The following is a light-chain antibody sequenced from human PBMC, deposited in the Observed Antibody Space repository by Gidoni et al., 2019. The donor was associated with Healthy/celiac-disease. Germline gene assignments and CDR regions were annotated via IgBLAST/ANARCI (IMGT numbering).Light chain of an antibody. J-gene: IGKJ5*01. CDR2: DAS. V-gene: IGKV3-20*01. CDR1: QSVSSSY. Sequence: ETALTQSPGTLSLSPGERATLPCRASQSVSSSYLACSQQKPGQAPRLLIYDASSRATGIPDRFSGSGSGTDFTLTISRLEPEDFAVYYCQQYGSSPPVTFGQGTRLEIK. CDR3: QQYGSSPPVT.